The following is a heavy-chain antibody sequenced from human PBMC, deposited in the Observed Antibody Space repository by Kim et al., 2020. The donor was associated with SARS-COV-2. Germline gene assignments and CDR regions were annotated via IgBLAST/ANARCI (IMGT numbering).Heavy chain of an antibody. CDR1: GFTFSSYA. CDR3: ARPYSGSYFSWFDP. CDR2: ISYDGSNK. J-gene: IGHJ5*02. Sequence: GGSLRLSCAASGFTFSSYAMHWVRQAPGKGLEWVAVISYDGSNKYYADSAKGRFTISRDNSKNTLYLQMNSLRAEDTAVYYCARPYSGSYFSWFDPWGQGTLVPVSS. D-gene: IGHD1-26*01. V-gene: IGHV3-30*04.